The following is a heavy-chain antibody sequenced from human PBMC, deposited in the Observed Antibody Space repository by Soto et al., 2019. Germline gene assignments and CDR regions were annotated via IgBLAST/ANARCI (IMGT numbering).Heavy chain of an antibody. CDR3: AKENQHLVHDY. D-gene: IGHD6-13*01. CDR1: GFTFRNYG. CDR2: ISHDGSDK. J-gene: IGHJ4*02. Sequence: PGGSLRLSCAASGFTFRNYGMHWVRQAPGKGLEWVAGISHDGSDKYYADSMKGRFIISRDNSENTLFLNMNSLKPEDTAVYYCAKENQHLVHDYWGQGTLVTVSS. V-gene: IGHV3-30*18.